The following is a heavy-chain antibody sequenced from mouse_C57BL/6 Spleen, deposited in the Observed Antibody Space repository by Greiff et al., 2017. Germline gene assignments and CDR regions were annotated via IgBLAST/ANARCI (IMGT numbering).Heavy chain of an antibody. CDR1: GYAFSSSW. Sequence: VQLQQSGPELVKPGASVKISCKASGYAFSSSWMNGVKQRPGKGLEWIGRIYPGDGDTNYNGKFKGKATLTADKSSSTAYMQLSSLTSEDSAVYFCARSDYGYGYYYAMDYWGQGTSVTVSS. V-gene: IGHV1-82*01. CDR3: ARSDYGYGYYYAMDY. D-gene: IGHD2-2*01. J-gene: IGHJ4*01. CDR2: IYPGDGDT.